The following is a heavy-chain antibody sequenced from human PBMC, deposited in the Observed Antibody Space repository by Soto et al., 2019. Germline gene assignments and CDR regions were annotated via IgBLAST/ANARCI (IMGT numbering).Heavy chain of an antibody. Sequence: ASVKDSCKVSGYTLTELSMHWVRQAPGKGLEWMGGFDPEDGETIYAQKFQARATMTEDTYTDTAYMELSRLRSEDTAVYDCSSGLTETTFAFDIWGQGTMVTVSS. CDR3: SSGLTETTFAFDI. D-gene: IGHD1-7*01. CDR2: FDPEDGET. J-gene: IGHJ3*02. CDR1: GYTLTELS. V-gene: IGHV1-24*01.